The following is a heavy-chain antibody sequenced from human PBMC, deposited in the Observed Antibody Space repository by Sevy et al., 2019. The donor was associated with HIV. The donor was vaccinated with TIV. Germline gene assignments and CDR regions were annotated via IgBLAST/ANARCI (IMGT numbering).Heavy chain of an antibody. D-gene: IGHD3-16*01. V-gene: IGHV4-38-2*01. CDR2: ISHSGST. CDR3: ARSVSGFDY. J-gene: IGHJ4*02. Sequence: SETLSLTCAVSGYSISSGYYWGWIRQPPGRGLEWIGSISHSGSTYYNPSLKGRFTISVDTSKNQFPLKLSSVTAADTAVYYCARSVSGFDYWGQGTLVTVSS. CDR1: GYSISSGYY.